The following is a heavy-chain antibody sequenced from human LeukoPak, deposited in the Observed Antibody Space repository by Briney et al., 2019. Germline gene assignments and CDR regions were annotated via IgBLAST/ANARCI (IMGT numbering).Heavy chain of an antibody. D-gene: IGHD3-9*01. CDR2: ISAYNGNT. V-gene: IGHV1-18*01. CDR3: ARGAGDYDILTGYRPTMFYFDY. Sequence: ASVKVSCKASGYTFTSYGISWVRQAPGQGLEWMGWISAYNGNTNYAQKFQGRVTITADKSTSTAYMELSSLRSEDTAVYYCARGAGDYDILTGYRPTMFYFDYWGQGTLVTVSS. J-gene: IGHJ4*02. CDR1: GYTFTSYG.